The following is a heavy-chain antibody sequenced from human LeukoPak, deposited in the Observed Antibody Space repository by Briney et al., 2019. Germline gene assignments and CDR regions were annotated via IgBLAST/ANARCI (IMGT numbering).Heavy chain of an antibody. V-gene: IGHV3-48*03. CDR1: GFTFSSYE. D-gene: IGHD1-14*01. Sequence: PGGSLRLSCAASGFTFSSYEMNWVRQAPGEELEWVSYISSSGSTIYYADSVKGRFTISRDNAKNSLYLQMNSLRAEDTAVYYCARVSPKPALTLFDYWGQGTLVTVSS. J-gene: IGHJ4*02. CDR3: ARVSPKPALTLFDY. CDR2: ISSSGSTI.